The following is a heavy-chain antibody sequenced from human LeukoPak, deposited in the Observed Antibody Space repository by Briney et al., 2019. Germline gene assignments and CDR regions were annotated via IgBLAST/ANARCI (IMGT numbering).Heavy chain of an antibody. CDR3: ARVGNYDFPFDY. CDR1: GGTFSSYA. Sequence: SVKVSCKASGGTFSSYAISWVRQAPGQGLEWMGGIIPIFGTANYAQKFQGRVTITADESTSTAYMERSSLRSEDTAVYYCARVGNYDFPFDYWGQGTLVTVSS. V-gene: IGHV1-69*13. D-gene: IGHD3-3*01. J-gene: IGHJ4*02. CDR2: IIPIFGTA.